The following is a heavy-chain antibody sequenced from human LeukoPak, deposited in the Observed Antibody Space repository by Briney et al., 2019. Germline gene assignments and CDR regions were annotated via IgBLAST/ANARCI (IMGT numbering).Heavy chain of an antibody. D-gene: IGHD2-2*01. Sequence: GGSLRLSCAASGFTFSSYSMNWVRQAPGKGLEWVSSISSRSSFIYYADSVKGRFTISRDNAKNSLYLQMNSLRAEDTAVYYCARDPPLGSCSTISCPHLDYWGQGTLVTVSS. CDR1: GFTFSSYS. CDR2: ISSRSSFI. J-gene: IGHJ4*02. V-gene: IGHV3-21*01. CDR3: ARDPPLGSCSTISCPHLDY.